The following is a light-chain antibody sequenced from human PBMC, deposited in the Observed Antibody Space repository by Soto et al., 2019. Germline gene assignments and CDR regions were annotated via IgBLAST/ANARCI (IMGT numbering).Light chain of an antibody. CDR2: GAS. V-gene: IGKV3-15*01. Sequence: EIVMTQSPATLSVSPGERATLSCRASQSISTNLAWYQQKPGQAPRLLIYGASTRATGIPARFSGSGSGTEFNLTIGSLQSEDFAVYNCQQYNNWPPYSFGQGTKVEIX. J-gene: IGKJ2*03. CDR1: QSISTN. CDR3: QQYNNWPPYS.